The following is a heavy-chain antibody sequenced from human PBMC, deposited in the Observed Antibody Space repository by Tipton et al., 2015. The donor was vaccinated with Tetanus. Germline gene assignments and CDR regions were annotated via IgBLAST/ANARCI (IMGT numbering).Heavy chain of an antibody. CDR3: ARVPLSLYCGLDY. CDR1: GGSISGHY. CDR2: IYSSGST. J-gene: IGHJ4*02. D-gene: IGHD3-16*02. Sequence: TLSLTCTVSGGSISGHYWNWIRQPPGKGLEWIGFIYSSGSTNYNPSLKSRVTISVDTSKNQFSLKMSSMTAADTAVYYCARVPLSLYCGLDYWGQGTRVTVSS. V-gene: IGHV4-59*11.